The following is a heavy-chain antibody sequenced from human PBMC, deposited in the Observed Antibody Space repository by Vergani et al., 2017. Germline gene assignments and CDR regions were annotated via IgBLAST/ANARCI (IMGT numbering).Heavy chain of an antibody. J-gene: IGHJ4*02. V-gene: IGHV3-23*01. CDR1: GFTFSSYA. CDR3: ARPSGYYTYYFDY. CDR2: ISGSGGST. Sequence: EVQLLESGGGLVQPGGSLRLSCAASGFTFSSYAMSWVRQAPGKGLEWVSAISGSGGSTYYADSVKGRFTISRDNAKNSLYLQMNSLRAEDTAVYYCARPSGYYTYYFDYWGQGTLVTVSS. D-gene: IGHD3-3*01.